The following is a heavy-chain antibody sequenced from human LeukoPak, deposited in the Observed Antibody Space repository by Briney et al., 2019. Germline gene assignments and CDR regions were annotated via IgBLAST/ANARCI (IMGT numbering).Heavy chain of an antibody. CDR2: ISWNSGSI. J-gene: IGHJ3*02. D-gene: IGHD3-10*01. Sequence: GRSLRLSCAASGFTFDDYAMHWVRQAPGKGLEWVSGISWNSGSIGYADSVKGRFTISRDNAKNSLYLQMNSLRAEDTALYYCAKDIGYYGSGILRGAFDIWGQGKMVTVSS. CDR1: GFTFDDYA. CDR3: AKDIGYYGSGILRGAFDI. V-gene: IGHV3-9*01.